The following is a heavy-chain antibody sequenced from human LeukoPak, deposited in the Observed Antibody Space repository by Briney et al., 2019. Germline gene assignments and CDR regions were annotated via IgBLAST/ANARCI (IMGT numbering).Heavy chain of an antibody. Sequence: GGSLRLSCAASGFTFSSYGMHWVRQAPGKGLEWVAFIRYDGSNKYYADSVKGRFTISRDNSKNTLYLQMNSLRAEDTAVYYCARHGQRWDWFDPWGQGTLVTVSS. CDR1: GFTFSSYG. J-gene: IGHJ5*02. D-gene: IGHD5-24*01. CDR2: IRYDGSNK. V-gene: IGHV3-30*02. CDR3: ARHGQRWDWFDP.